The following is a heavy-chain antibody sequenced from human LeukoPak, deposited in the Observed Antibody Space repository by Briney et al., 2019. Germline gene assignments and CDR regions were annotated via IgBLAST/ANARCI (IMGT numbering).Heavy chain of an antibody. V-gene: IGHV4-34*01. CDR2: INHSGST. CDR1: GGSFSGYY. D-gene: IGHD3-22*01. Sequence: KPSETLSLTCAVYGGSFSGYYWSWIRQPPGKGLEWIGEINHSGSTNYNPSLKSRVTISVDTSKNQFSLKLSSVTAADTAVYYCARGRSYYDSSGFGGDYWGQGTLVTVSS. J-gene: IGHJ4*02. CDR3: ARGRSYYDSSGFGGDY.